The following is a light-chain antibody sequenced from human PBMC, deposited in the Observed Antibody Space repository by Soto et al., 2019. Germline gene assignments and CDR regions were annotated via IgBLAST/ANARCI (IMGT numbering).Light chain of an antibody. CDR2: DAS. V-gene: IGKV3-20*01. Sequence: EIVLTQSPGTLSLSPGGRATLSCRASQSVAKNYLAWYQQEPGQAPRLLIYDASKRATGIPDRFSGSGSGTDFTLTISRLEPEDFAVYYCHQYASSPQTFGQGTKVEIK. J-gene: IGKJ1*01. CDR1: QSVAKNY. CDR3: HQYASSPQT.